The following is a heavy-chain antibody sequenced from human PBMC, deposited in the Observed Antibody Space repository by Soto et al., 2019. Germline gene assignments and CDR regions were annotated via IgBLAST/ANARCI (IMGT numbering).Heavy chain of an antibody. V-gene: IGHV4-4*07. D-gene: IGHD7-27*01. Sequence: QVQLQESGPGLVEPSETLSLTCIVSGASVTTFFWNWIRQSAWKGLEWIGRIYTDGSTRYIPSLNSRITLSLETSKKHLSLNLKFVTAADTAVYFCARDQSGAADVWGQGTMVTVA. J-gene: IGHJ3*01. CDR1: GASVTTFF. CDR3: ARDQSGAADV. CDR2: IYTDGST.